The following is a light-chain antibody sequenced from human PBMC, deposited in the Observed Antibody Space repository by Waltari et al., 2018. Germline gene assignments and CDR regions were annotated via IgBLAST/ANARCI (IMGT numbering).Light chain of an antibody. CDR1: QSVGTY. V-gene: IGKV3-20*01. Sequence: EIVLTQSPGTLSLSPGERATLSCRASQSVGTYLAWYQQKPGQAPRLLIYGASNRATGIPERFSGNGSGTDFSLTISRLEPEDFAVYYCQKYVNLPATFGQGTKVEIK. J-gene: IGKJ1*01. CDR3: QKYVNLPAT. CDR2: GAS.